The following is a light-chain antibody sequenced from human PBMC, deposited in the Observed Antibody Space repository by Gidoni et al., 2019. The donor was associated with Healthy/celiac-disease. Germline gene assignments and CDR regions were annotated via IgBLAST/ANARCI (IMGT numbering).Light chain of an antibody. CDR3: MQAQQTPWT. V-gene: IGKV2-28*01. Sequence: IVLTQSTLSLPVTPGVPASTSCSSSQSLLHSTGYNYLDWYLQKTGQSPQLLIYLGSNRASGVPDRFSGSGSGTEFTLKISRGEAEDVGVYYCMQAQQTPWTFGQGTKVEIK. CDR1: QSLLHSTGYNY. CDR2: LGS. J-gene: IGKJ1*01.